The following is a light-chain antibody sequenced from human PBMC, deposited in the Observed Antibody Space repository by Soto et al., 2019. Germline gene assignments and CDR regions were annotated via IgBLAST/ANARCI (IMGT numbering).Light chain of an antibody. CDR2: KAS. J-gene: IGKJ1*01. Sequence: DIQMTQSPSTLSASVGDRVTITCRASQSISSWLAWYQQKPGKAPKLLIYKASSLESGVPSRFSGSGSGTEFTLTISSLQPDDFATYDCQQYNSSPTFGQGTKVEIK. V-gene: IGKV1-5*03. CDR3: QQYNSSPT. CDR1: QSISSW.